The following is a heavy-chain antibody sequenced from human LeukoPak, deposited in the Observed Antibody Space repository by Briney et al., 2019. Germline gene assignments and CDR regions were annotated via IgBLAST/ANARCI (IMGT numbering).Heavy chain of an antibody. CDR2: ITNSGDKT. D-gene: IGHD3-3*01. CDR1: GFTFSIYA. J-gene: IGHJ1*01. Sequence: GGSLRLSCAASGFTFSIYAISWVRQAPGKGLEWVATITNSGDKTFYADSVKGRFTISRDNSENTLYLQMNSLRAADTAVYYCASALITIFGVAHQHWGQGTLVTVSS. CDR3: ASALITIFGVAHQH. V-gene: IGHV3-23*01.